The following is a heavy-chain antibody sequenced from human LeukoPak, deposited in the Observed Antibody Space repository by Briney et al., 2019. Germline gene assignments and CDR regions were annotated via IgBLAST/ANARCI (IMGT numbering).Heavy chain of an antibody. CDR3: ATDTGGSHQFDY. V-gene: IGHV1-46*01. Sequence: ASVKVSCKASGYTFTGYYMHWVRQAPGQGLEWMGIINRSGGSTSYAQKFQGRVTMTRDMSTSTVYMELSSLRSEDTAVYYCATDTGGSHQFDYWGQGTLVTVSS. CDR1: GYTFTGYY. D-gene: IGHD1-26*01. CDR2: INRSGGST. J-gene: IGHJ4*02.